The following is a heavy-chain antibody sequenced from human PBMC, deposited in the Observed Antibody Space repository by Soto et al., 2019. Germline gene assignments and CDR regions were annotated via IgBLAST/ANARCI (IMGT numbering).Heavy chain of an antibody. Sequence: ASVKVSCTASGYSFTSYGIAWVRQAPGQGPEWMGWISPHNGRTNFAQKVKGRVVMTTDISTNTVYLELRSLRADDTAMYYCGRCRTNSYAMDVWGQGTTVTVSS. CDR3: GRCRTNSYAMDV. J-gene: IGHJ6*02. D-gene: IGHD3-3*01. CDR1: GYSFTSYG. CDR2: ISPHNGRT. V-gene: IGHV1-18*01.